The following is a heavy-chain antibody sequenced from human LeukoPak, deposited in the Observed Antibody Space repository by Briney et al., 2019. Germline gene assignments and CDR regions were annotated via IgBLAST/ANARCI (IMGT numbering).Heavy chain of an antibody. CDR3: ARDEYSSGFDY. Sequence: GGSLRLSCAASGFTFDDYAMHWVRQAPGKGLEWVSSISSSSSYIYYADSVKGRFTISRDNAKNSLYLQMNSLRAEDTAVYYCARDEYSSGFDYWGQGTLVTVSS. CDR1: GFTFDDYA. CDR2: ISSSSSYI. D-gene: IGHD6-25*01. J-gene: IGHJ4*02. V-gene: IGHV3-21*01.